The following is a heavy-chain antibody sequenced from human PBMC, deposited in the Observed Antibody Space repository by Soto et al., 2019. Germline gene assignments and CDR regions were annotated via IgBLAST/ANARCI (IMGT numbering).Heavy chain of an antibody. CDR3: AKDRRAGGNSAFYFDF. CDR1: GFKFSNYA. J-gene: IGHJ4*02. V-gene: IGHV3-23*01. Sequence: GGSLRLSCAASGFKFSNYAMSWVRQAPGKGLEWVSLISATGGGTYYADSVKGRFTISRDNSHNTLYLQVHSLTAEDTAVYYCAKDRRAGGNSAFYFDFWAQGAQVTVSS. CDR2: ISATGGGT. D-gene: IGHD3-16*01.